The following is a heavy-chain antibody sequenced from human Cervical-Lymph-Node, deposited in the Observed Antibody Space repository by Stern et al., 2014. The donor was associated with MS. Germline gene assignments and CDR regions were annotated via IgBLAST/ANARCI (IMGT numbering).Heavy chain of an antibody. CDR3: ARCNVNSGGAFDP. V-gene: IGHV2-70*12. D-gene: IGHD2/OR15-2a*01. CDR1: GFSLSTTGLC. Sequence: QVTLKESGPALVRPTQTLTLTCTFSGFSLSTTGLCVSWIRQSPGKALEWLALIAWDDDKYYSTSLKTRLNISKDTSKNQVVLTMTNMDPVDTATYYCARCNVNSGGAFDPWGQGTLVTVSS. CDR2: IAWDDDK. J-gene: IGHJ5*02.